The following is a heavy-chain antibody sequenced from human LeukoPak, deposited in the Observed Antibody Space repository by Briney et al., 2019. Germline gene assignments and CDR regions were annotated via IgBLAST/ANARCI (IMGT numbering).Heavy chain of an antibody. V-gene: IGHV4-59*01. D-gene: IGHD6-13*01. J-gene: IGHJ5*02. CDR1: GGSISNYY. CDR2: IYYSGST. Sequence: PSETLSLTCTVSGGSISNYYWSWIRQPPGKGLEWIGYIYYSGSTNYNPSLKSRVTISVDTSKNQFSLKLSSVTAADTAVYYCARYHLAAAGNYWFDPWGQGTLVTVSS. CDR3: ARYHLAAAGNYWFDP.